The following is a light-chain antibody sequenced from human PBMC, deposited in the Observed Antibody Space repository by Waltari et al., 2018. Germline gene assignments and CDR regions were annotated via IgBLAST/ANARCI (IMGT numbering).Light chain of an antibody. CDR2: DSN. Sequence: QAVVTQEPSLTVSPGGTVTLTCGSSPGAVPRGPSPSWFQQRPGQAPTTLIYDSNNNHSWTPARFSASLLGGKAALTLSGAQPEDEADYYCLLSFSGVHAVFGGGTHLTVL. CDR3: LLSFSGVHAV. V-gene: IGLV7-46*01. J-gene: IGLJ7*01. CDR1: PGAVPRGPS.